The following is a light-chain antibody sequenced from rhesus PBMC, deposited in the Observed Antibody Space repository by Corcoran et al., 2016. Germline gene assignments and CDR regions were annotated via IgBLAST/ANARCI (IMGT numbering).Light chain of an antibody. V-gene: IGKV1-21*01. CDR2: KAS. Sequence: DIQMTQSPSSLSASVGDKVTITCHASQGISDWLAWYQQKPGRAPKLLIYKASSLQSGVPSRFSGSGSGTEYTLTISSLQSEDFATYFWLQYSRSPFTFGPGTKLDIK. CDR1: QGISDW. J-gene: IGKJ3*01. CDR3: LQYSRSPFT.